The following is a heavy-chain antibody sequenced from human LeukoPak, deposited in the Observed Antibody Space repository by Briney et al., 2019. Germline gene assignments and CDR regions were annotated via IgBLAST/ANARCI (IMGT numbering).Heavy chain of an antibody. CDR1: GYTFTSYY. J-gene: IGHJ4*02. CDR3: ARALGPGGYSYGFDY. Sequence: GASVKVSCKASGYTFTSYYMHWVRQAPGQGLEWMGIINPSGGSTSYAQKFQGRVTMTRDMSTSTVYMELSSLRSEDTAVYYCARALGPGGYSYGFDYWGQGTLVTVSS. CDR2: INPSGGST. V-gene: IGHV1-46*01. D-gene: IGHD5-18*01.